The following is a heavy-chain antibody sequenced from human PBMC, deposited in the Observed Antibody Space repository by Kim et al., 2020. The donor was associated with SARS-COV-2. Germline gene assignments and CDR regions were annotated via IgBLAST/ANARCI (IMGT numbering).Heavy chain of an antibody. J-gene: IGHJ4*02. CDR3: ARSEWELRPSLYYFDY. CDR1: GFTFSSYS. CDR2: ISSSSSYI. V-gene: IGHV3-21*01. D-gene: IGHD1-26*01. Sequence: GGSLRLSCAASGFTFSSYSMNWVRQAPGKGLEWVSSISSSSSYIYYADSVKGRFTISRDNAKNSLYLQMNSLRAEDTAVYYCARSEWELRPSLYYFDYWGQGTLVTVSS.